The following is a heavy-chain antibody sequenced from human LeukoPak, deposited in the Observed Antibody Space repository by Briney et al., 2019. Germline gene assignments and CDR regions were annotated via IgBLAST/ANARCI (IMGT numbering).Heavy chain of an antibody. CDR3: ARDGVVVAADYYYYGMDV. CDR2: ISAYNGNT. D-gene: IGHD2-15*01. V-gene: IGHV1-18*04. Sequence: ASVKVSCKASGYTFTSCGISWVRQAPGQGLEWMGWISAYNGNTNYAQKLQGRVTMTTDTSTSTAYMELRSLRSDDTAVYYCARDGVVVAADYYYYGMDVWGKGTTVTVSS. CDR1: GYTFTSCG. J-gene: IGHJ6*04.